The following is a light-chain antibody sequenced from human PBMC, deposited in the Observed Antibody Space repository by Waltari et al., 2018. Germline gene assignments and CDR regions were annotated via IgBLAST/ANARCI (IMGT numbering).Light chain of an antibody. J-gene: IGKJ1*01. CDR1: QTVSTY. CDR2: AAS. Sequence: IVLTQSPATLSLSPGERATLSCRASQTVSTYLAWFQQKPGQAPRLLIYAASNRAPGIPARFGGSGSGTDFSLTISSLEPEDFAVYYCLQRSLWPWTFGQGTKVAVK. CDR3: LQRSLWPWT. V-gene: IGKV3-11*01.